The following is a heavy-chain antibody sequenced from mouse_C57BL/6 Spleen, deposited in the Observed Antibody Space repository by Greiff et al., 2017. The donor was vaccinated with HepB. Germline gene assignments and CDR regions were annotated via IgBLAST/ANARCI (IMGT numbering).Heavy chain of an antibody. CDR3: ARRGDGSSPWWYFDV. CDR2: IYPGDGDT. D-gene: IGHD1-1*01. J-gene: IGHJ1*03. V-gene: IGHV1-80*01. Sequence: VQLKQSGAELVKPGASVKISCKASGYAFSSYWMNWVKQRPGKGLEWIGQIYPGDGDTNYNGKFKGKATLTADKSSSTAYMQLSSLTSEDSAVYFCARRGDGSSPWWYFDVWGTGTTVTVSS. CDR1: GYAFSSYW.